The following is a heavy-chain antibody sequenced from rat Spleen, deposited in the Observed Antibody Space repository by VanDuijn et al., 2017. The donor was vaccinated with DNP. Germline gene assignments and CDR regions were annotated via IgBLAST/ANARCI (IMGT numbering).Heavy chain of an antibody. V-gene: IGHV5-7*01. Sequence: EVQLVESGGGLVQPGRSLKLSCAASGFTFSDYNMAWVRQAPKKGLEWVATIIYDGSSTYYRDSVRGRFTISRDDAKDTLSLQMNSLRSEDTATYYCERVGDLHYGGDGDVLDVRGQGTSVTVSS. CDR3: ERVGDLHYGGDGDVLDV. D-gene: IGHD1-1*01. CDR2: IIYDGSST. J-gene: IGHJ4*01. CDR1: GFTFSDYN.